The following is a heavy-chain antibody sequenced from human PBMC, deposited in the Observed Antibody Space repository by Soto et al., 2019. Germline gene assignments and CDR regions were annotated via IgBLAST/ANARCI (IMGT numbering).Heavy chain of an antibody. J-gene: IGHJ3*02. CDR3: ARVRITMIVVVSNDAFDI. CDR1: GSTFSSYA. CDR2: IIPIFGTA. V-gene: IGHV1-69*13. D-gene: IGHD3-22*01. Sequence: SVKVSCKASGSTFSSYAISWVRQAPGQGLEWMGGIIPIFGTANYAQKFQGRVTITADESTSTAYMELSSLRSEDTAVYYCARVRITMIVVVSNDAFDIKGQGTTVTVSS.